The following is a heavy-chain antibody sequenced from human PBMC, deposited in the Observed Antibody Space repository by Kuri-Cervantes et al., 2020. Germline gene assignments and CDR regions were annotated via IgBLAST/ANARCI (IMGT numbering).Heavy chain of an antibody. V-gene: IGHV3-11*01. J-gene: IGHJ4*02. CDR3: ARQSPNSGSDY. Sequence: GGSLRLSCAASGFTFSDYYMSWIRQAPGKGLEWVSYISSSGSTIYYADSVKGRFTISRDNSRNTLYLQMNSLRAEDTAFYYRARQSPNSGSDYWGQGTLVTVS. D-gene: IGHD5-12*01. CDR1: GFTFSDYY. CDR2: ISSSGSTI.